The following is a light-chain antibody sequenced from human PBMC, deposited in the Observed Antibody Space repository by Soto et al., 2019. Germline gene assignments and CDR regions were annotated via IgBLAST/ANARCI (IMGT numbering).Light chain of an antibody. CDR1: QSVSSSY. J-gene: IGKJ4*01. V-gene: IGKV3-20*01. CDR3: QQYGSSPLT. Sequence: DIVLTQSPGTLSLSPGERATLSCRASQSVSSSYLARYQQKPGQAPRLLIYGASIRTTRIPERFSGSGSGIDFTLTISRLEPTDFAVYSCQQYGSSPLTFGGGTKVEIK. CDR2: GAS.